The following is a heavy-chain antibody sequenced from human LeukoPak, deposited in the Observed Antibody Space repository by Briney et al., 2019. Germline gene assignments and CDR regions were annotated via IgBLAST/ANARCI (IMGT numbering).Heavy chain of an antibody. CDR1: GYTLMKYG. CDR2: ISTYNGNT. V-gene: IGHV1-18*01. D-gene: IGHD1-26*01. CDR3: ARDPKWEGWNTEGRVMDV. J-gene: IGHJ6*02. Sequence: ASVKVSCKASGYTLMKYGFSWVRQAPGQGLEWLGWISTYNGNTKYAEKFQGRVTMTTDTSTSTAYMELRSLRSDDTAVYHCARDPKWEGWNTEGRVMDVWGQGTTVTVSS.